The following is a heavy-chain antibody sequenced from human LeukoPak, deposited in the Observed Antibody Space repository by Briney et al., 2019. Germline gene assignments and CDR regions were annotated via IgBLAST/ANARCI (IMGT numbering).Heavy chain of an antibody. CDR2: IYSGGST. CDR3: ARHRSSWLIDY. V-gene: IGHV3-53*01. Sequence: GGSLRLSCAASGFTVSSNYMSWVRQAPGKGLEWVSVIYSGGSTYYADSVKGRFTISRDNSKNTLYLQMNSLRAEDTAVYYCARHRSSWLIDYWGQGTLVTVSS. D-gene: IGHD6-6*01. CDR1: GFTVSSNY. J-gene: IGHJ4*02.